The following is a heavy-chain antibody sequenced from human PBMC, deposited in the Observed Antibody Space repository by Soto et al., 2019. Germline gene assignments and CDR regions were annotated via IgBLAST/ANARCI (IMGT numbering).Heavy chain of an antibody. J-gene: IGHJ4*02. CDR3: ARVISSGDEYFDY. Sequence: ASETLSLTCTVSGGSISGSQWWSWVRLPPGKGLEWIGEISHTGTTNYNPSLKSRVTMSVDKPKNQFSLNLTSVTAADTAVYYCARVISSGDEYFDYWGQGTVVTVSS. CDR2: ISHTGTT. CDR1: GGSISGSQW. D-gene: IGHD3-22*01. V-gene: IGHV4-4*02.